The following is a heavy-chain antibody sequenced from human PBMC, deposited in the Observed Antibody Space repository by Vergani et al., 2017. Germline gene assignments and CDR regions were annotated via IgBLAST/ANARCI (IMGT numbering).Heavy chain of an antibody. CDR2: ISSSSSYI. J-gene: IGHJ4*02. CDR1: GFTFSSYS. D-gene: IGHD4-17*01. V-gene: IGHV3-21*01. CDR3: ARGKTTVTTFDY. Sequence: EVQLVESGGGLVKPGGSLRLSCAASGFTFSSYSMNWVRQAPGKGLEWVSSISSSSSYIYYADSVKGRFTISRDNAKNSLYLQMNSLGAEDTAVYYCARGKTTVTTFDYWGQGTLVTVSS.